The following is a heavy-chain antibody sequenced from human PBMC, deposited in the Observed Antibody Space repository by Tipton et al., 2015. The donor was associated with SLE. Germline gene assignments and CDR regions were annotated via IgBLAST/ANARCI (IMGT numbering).Heavy chain of an antibody. CDR3: ARLISAYDCNFDY. Sequence: TLSLTCTVSGGTISSGGYYWSWIRQLPGKGLEWIGYIYFSGRTYYNPSLKSRLTISVGTSANQFSLKLTSVTAADTAIYYCARLISAYDCNFDYWGQGTLVTVSS. J-gene: IGHJ4*02. CDR2: IYFSGRT. V-gene: IGHV4-31*03. CDR1: GGTISSGGYY. D-gene: IGHD5-12*01.